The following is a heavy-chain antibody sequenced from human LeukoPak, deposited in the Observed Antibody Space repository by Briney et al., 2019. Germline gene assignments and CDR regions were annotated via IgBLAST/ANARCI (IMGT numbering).Heavy chain of an antibody. CDR3: ARAPNRVSKNQFDP. CDR1: GFTFSSYW. Sequence: GGSLRLSCAASGFTFSSYWMHWVRQAPGKGLVWVSRIDSDGSATKYADSVKGRFTISRDNAKNTLYLQMNSLRAEDTAVYYCARAPNRVSKNQFDPWGQGTLVTVSS. J-gene: IGHJ5*02. V-gene: IGHV3-74*03. CDR2: IDSDGSAT. D-gene: IGHD4-11*01.